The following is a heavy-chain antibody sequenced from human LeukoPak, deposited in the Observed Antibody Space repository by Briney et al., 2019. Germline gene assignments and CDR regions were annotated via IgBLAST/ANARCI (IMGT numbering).Heavy chain of an antibody. J-gene: IGHJ6*02. CDR2: ISHRGST. V-gene: IGHV4-31*03. D-gene: IGHD4-23*01. CDR1: GGXISSGGYY. Sequence: SETLSLTCTVSGGXISSGGYYWSWLRQLPGKGLEWIGYISHRGSTYYNPSLKSRLTISVDTSKNQFSLKLNSVTAADTAVYYCARDKDFADNSRYYYDMDVWGPGATVTVSS. CDR3: ARDKDFADNSRYYYDMDV.